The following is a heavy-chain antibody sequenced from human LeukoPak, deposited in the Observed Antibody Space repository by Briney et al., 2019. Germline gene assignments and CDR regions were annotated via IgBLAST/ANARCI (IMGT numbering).Heavy chain of an antibody. CDR1: GGSISSGGYY. D-gene: IGHD3/OR15-3a*01. Sequence: PSQTLSLTCTVSGGSISSGGYYWSWIRQHPGKGLEWIGRIYTSGSTNYNPSLKSRVTISLDTSKNQFSLKLNYVTDADTAVYYCARGPWTTYYLAYWGQGTLVTVSS. V-gene: IGHV4-61*02. J-gene: IGHJ4*02. CDR2: IYTSGST. CDR3: ARGPWTTYYLAY.